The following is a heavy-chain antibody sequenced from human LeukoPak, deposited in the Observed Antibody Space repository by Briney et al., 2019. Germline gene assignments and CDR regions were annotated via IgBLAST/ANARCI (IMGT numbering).Heavy chain of an antibody. D-gene: IGHD3-10*01. CDR1: GFTFSNPW. Sequence: GGSLRLSCVGSGFTFSNPWMSWVRQAPGKGLEWVGRIKSKADGETSDYIAPVKGRFTISRDDSKNTLYLQMNSLKTEDTAVYCCTTDHSGGMDVWGRGTRVSVSS. CDR3: TTDHSGGMDV. CDR2: IKSKADGETS. V-gene: IGHV3-15*01. J-gene: IGHJ6*02.